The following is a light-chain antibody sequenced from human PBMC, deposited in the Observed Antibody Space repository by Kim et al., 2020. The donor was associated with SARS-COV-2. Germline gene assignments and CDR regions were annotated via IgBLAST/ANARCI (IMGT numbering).Light chain of an antibody. CDR2: SNN. V-gene: IGLV1-44*01. J-gene: IGLJ1*01. CDR1: SSNIGSNT. CDR3: APWDDSLNGPV. Sequence: QSVLTQPPSVSGTPGQRVTISCSGSSSNIGSNTVNWYQHLPGTAPKLLIYSNNQRPSGVPPRFSGSKSGTSASLAISGLQSEDEADYYCAPWDDSLNGPVFGTGTQLTVL.